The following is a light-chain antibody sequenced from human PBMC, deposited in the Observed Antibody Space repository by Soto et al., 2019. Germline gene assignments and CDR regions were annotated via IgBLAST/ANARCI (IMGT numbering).Light chain of an antibody. V-gene: IGKV1-39*01. CDR1: QSISSW. Sequence: DIQITPSPSTLSASLGASVSITGLAIQSISSWLAWYQQKPGKAPKLLIYAASSLHSGVPSRFSGSGSGTDFTLTISSLQTEDFATYDCQQNYSTPWTFGQGTRVEIK. CDR3: QQNYSTPWT. CDR2: AAS. J-gene: IGKJ1*01.